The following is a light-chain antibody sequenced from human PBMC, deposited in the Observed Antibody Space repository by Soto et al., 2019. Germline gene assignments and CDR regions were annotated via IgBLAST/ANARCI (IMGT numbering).Light chain of an antibody. Sequence: EIVLTQSPGTLSLSPGERATLSCRASQSVSNSYLAWYQQKPGQAPRLLMYGASNRATGIPDRFSGSGSETDFTLTISILEPEDVAVYYCQQYGSSGTFGQGTKVDNK. V-gene: IGKV3-20*01. CDR2: GAS. CDR3: QQYGSSGT. J-gene: IGKJ1*01. CDR1: QSVSNSY.